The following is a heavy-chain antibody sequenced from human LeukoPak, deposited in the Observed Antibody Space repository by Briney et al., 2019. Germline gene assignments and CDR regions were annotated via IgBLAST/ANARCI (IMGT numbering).Heavy chain of an antibody. CDR3: ARYTAVPSAYKWFDS. Sequence: PSETLSLTCAVYGGSFSGYYWSWIRQPPGRGLERIGSIFYSGNTYYNPSLNSRVTISVDTSNNQFSLKLSSVTAADTAVYYCARYTAVPSAYKWFDSWGQGILVTVSS. D-gene: IGHD4-11*01. V-gene: IGHV4-34*12. J-gene: IGHJ5*01. CDR2: IFYSGNT. CDR1: GGSFSGYY.